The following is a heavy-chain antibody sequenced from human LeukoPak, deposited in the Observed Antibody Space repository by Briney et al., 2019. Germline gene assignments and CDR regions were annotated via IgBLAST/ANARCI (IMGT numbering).Heavy chain of an antibody. D-gene: IGHD5-24*01. Sequence: PGGSLRLSCAASGFTFSSYAMSWVRQAPGKGLEWVSAISGSAGSTYYADSVKGRFTISRDNSENTLYLQMNSLRAEDTAVYYCAKCIGLQFWRDLSYFDYWGQGTLVTVSS. V-gene: IGHV3-23*01. CDR1: GFTFSSYA. J-gene: IGHJ4*02. CDR2: ISGSAGST. CDR3: AKCIGLQFWRDLSYFDY.